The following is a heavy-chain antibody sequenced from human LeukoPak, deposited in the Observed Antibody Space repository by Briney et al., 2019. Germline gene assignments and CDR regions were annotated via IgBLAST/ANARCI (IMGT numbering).Heavy chain of an antibody. Sequence: GGSLRLSCAASGFTFSSYWMHWVRQAPGKGLVWVSRIKSDGSYTGYADSVKGRFTISRDDAKIALYLQMNSLRVEDTAVYYCARGIVGATVADYWGQGTLVTVSS. CDR3: ARGIVGATVADY. CDR1: GFTFSSYW. V-gene: IGHV3-74*01. D-gene: IGHD1-26*01. CDR2: IKSDGSYT. J-gene: IGHJ4*02.